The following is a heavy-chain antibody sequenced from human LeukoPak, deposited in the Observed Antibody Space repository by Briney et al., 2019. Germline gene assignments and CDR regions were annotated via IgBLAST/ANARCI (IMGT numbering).Heavy chain of an antibody. V-gene: IGHV3-9*01. Sequence: GGSLRLSRTVSGFTFDNFAMNWVRQLPGKGLQWVSGINWNGNTVGYADSVKGRFTISRDNAKNSLYLEMNNLRTEDTALYYCAKGSLSLATAPFNFWGQGTPVTVSS. D-gene: IGHD1-1*01. CDR1: GFTFDNFA. CDR3: AKGSLSLATAPFNF. J-gene: IGHJ4*02. CDR2: INWNGNTV.